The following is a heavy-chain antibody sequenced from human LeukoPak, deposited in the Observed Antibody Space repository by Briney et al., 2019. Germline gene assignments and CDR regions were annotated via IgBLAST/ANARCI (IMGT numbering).Heavy chain of an antibody. Sequence: GASVKVSCKASGYTLTELSMHWARQAPGKGLEWMGGFDPEDGETIYAQKFQGRVTMTEDTSTDTAYMELSSLRSEDTAVYYCATSLTTDSGWQQFDYWGQGTLVTVSS. CDR1: GYTLTELS. CDR2: FDPEDGET. CDR3: ATSLTTDSGWQQFDY. D-gene: IGHD6-19*01. V-gene: IGHV1-24*01. J-gene: IGHJ4*02.